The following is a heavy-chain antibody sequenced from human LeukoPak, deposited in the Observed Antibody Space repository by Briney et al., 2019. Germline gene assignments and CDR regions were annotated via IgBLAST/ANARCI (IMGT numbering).Heavy chain of an antibody. Sequence: SVKVSCKASGGTFSSYAISWVRQAPGQGLEWMGGIIPIFGTANYAQEFQGRVTITADESTSTAYMELSSLRSEDTAVYYCARFAGIAAAGTHIDYWGQGTLVTVSS. CDR2: IIPIFGTA. CDR1: GGTFSSYA. V-gene: IGHV1-69*13. D-gene: IGHD6-13*01. CDR3: ARFAGIAAAGTHIDY. J-gene: IGHJ4*02.